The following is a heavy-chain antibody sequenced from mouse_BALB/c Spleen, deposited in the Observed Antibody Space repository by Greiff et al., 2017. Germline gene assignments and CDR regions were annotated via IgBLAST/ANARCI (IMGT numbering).Heavy chain of an antibody. J-gene: IGHJ2*01. Sequence: VQLKQSGPELVRPGVSVKISCKGSSYTFTDYAMHWVKQSHGKSLEWIGRVNPNNGGTSYNQKFKGKAILTVDKSSSTAYMELRSLTSEDSAVYYCAREWSLYFDYWGQGTTLTVSS. D-gene: IGHD1-1*02. CDR2: VNPNNGGT. V-gene: IGHV1-34*01. CDR3: AREWSLYFDY. CDR1: SYTFTDYA.